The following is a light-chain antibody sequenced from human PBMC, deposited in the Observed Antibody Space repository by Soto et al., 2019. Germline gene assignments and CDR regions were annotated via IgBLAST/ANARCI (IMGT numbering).Light chain of an antibody. Sequence: DIQMTQSPSTLSAAAGDRVAITCRAIQLMSGFLAWYHQKPGEAGQLLIADASSLESGVPSTFSRGGPGNALTPTISSPQPEAFAPYYRKHYTSXSGTVGLGTQV. J-gene: IGKJ1*01. CDR1: QLMSGF. V-gene: IGKV1-5*01. CDR2: DAS. CDR3: KHYTSXSGT.